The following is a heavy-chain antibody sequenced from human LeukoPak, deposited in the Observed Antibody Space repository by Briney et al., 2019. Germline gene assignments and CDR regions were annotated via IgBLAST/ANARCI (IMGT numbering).Heavy chain of an antibody. Sequence: PGGSLRLSCAASGFTFSSYAMSWVRQASGKGLEWVSAISGSGGSTYYADSVKGRFAISRDNSKNTLYLQMNSLRAEDTAVYYCAKSLQYYYDSSGYYYYYGMDVWGQGTTVTVSS. V-gene: IGHV3-23*01. CDR1: GFTFSSYA. J-gene: IGHJ6*02. CDR3: AKSLQYYYDSSGYYYYYGMDV. D-gene: IGHD3-22*01. CDR2: ISGSGGST.